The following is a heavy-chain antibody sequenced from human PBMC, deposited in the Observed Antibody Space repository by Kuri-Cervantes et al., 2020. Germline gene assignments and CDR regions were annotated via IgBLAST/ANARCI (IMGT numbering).Heavy chain of an antibody. CDR1: GGSISSGGYF. CDR2: IYYSGST. J-gene: IGHJ4*02. V-gene: IGHV4-31*03. D-gene: IGHD3-10*01. Sequence: SETLSLTCTVSGGSISSGGYFWSWIRQHPGKGLEWIGYIYYSGSTYYNPSLESRVTISLDTSKNQFSLGLSSVTAADTAVYYCARAVGHYFGSGSYYDGYFDYWGQGSLVTVSS. CDR3: ARAVGHYFGSGSYYDGYFDY.